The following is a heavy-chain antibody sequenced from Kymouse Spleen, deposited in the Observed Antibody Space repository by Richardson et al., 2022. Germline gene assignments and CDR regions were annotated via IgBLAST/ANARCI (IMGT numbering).Heavy chain of an antibody. CDR3: ARDLWYYGSGSYYNVYYYYGMDV. D-gene: IGHD3-10*01. CDR1: GFTFSSYS. Sequence: EVQLVESGGGLVKPGGSLRLSCAASGFTFSSYSMNWVRQAPGKGLEWVSSISSSSSYIYYADSVKGRFTISRDNAKNSLYLQMNSLRAEDTAVYYCARDLWYYGSGSYYNVYYYYGMDVWGQGTTVTVSS. V-gene: IGHV3-21*03. J-gene: IGHJ6*02. CDR2: ISSSSSYI.